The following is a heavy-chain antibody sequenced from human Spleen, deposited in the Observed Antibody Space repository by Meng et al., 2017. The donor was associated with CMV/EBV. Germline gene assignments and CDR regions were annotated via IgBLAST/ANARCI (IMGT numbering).Heavy chain of an antibody. CDR2: INHSGST. J-gene: IGHJ2*01. Sequence: VYGGSFSGYYWTCIRQPPGKGLEWIGEINHSGSTNYNPSLKSRVTISVETSKNQFSLKLSSVAAADTAVYYCARGVGGSTTRWYFDLWGRGTLVTVSS. CDR1: GGSFSGYY. V-gene: IGHV4-34*01. D-gene: IGHD2-15*01. CDR3: ARGVGGSTTRWYFDL.